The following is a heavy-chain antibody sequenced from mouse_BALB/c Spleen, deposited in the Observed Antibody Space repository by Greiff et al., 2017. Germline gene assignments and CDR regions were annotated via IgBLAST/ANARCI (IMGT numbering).Heavy chain of an antibody. CDR2: ISSGGST. J-gene: IGHJ3*01. V-gene: IGHV5-6-5*01. Sequence: DVKLVESGGGLVKPGGSLKLSCAASGFTFSSYAMSWVRQTPEKRLEWVATISSGGSTYYPDSVKGRFTISRDNARNILYRQMSSLRSEDSAMYYFAIGRSSYAWFAYWGQGTLVTVSA. CDR3: AIGRSSYAWFAY. D-gene: IGHD1-1*01. CDR1: GFTFSSYA.